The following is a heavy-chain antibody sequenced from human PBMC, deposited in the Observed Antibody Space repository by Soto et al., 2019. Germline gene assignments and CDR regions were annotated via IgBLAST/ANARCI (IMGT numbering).Heavy chain of an antibody. V-gene: IGHV4-59*11. CDR3: ARQDYTVLTGNNWFDP. J-gene: IGHJ5*02. CDR2: VHYSGST. Sequence: PSETLSLTCTVSGASIRSQYWSWIRQPPGKGLEWIGFVHYSGSTNYNPSLQSRVTVSLDMSKSQFSLKLNSVTAADTAVYYCARQDYTVLTGNNWFDPWGQGSLVTVSS. CDR1: GASIRSQY. D-gene: IGHD3-9*01.